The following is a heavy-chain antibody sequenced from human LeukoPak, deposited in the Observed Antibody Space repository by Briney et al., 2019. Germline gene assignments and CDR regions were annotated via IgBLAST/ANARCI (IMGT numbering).Heavy chain of an antibody. CDR3: AELLWFGDPFDY. CDR2: ISYDGSNK. V-gene: IGHV3-30*04. CDR1: GFTFSSYA. D-gene: IGHD3-10*01. Sequence: GRSLRLSYAASGFTFSSYAMHWVRQAPGKGLEWVAVISYDGSNKYYADSVKGRFTISRDNSKNTLYLQMNSLRAEDTAVYYCAELLWFGDPFDYWGQGTLVTVSS. J-gene: IGHJ4*02.